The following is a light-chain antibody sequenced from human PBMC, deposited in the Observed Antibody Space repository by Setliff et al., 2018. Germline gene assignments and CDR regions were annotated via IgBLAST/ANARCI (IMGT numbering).Light chain of an antibody. J-gene: IGLJ1*01. Sequence: QSALTQPASVSGSPGQSITISCTGTSSDVGGYNYVSWYQQHPGKAPKLMIYDVSNRPSGVSNRFSGSKSANTASLTISGLQAEDEADYYCSSYAGSNNPYVFGTGTKGTVL. CDR2: DVS. V-gene: IGLV2-14*03. CDR1: SSDVGGYNY. CDR3: SSYAGSNNPYV.